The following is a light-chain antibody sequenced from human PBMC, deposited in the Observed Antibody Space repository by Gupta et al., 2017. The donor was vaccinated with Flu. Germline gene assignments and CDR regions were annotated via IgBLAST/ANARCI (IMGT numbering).Light chain of an antibody. CDR1: EGIDTY. V-gene: IGKV3-11*01. J-gene: IGKJ4*01. CDR3: QHRSSCPLA. Sequence: IMLTQSPATLSLSRGEGATFSSRASEGIDTYLACYQQKPGQAPQLLIYASSTRATSFPARFSGSGSGTEFTLTVSGLEPEDFAIYYCQHRSSCPLAFGRGTKVDIK. CDR2: ASS.